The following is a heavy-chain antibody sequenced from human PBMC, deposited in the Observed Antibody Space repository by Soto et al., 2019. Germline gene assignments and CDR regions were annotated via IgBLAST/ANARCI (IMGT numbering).Heavy chain of an antibody. CDR2: ISWNSGSI. D-gene: IGHD6-13*01. CDR3: AKAAAAGTRPVAFDI. CDR1: GFTFDDYA. V-gene: IGHV3-9*01. J-gene: IGHJ3*02. Sequence: PGGSLRLSCAASGFTFDDYAMHWVRQAPGKGLEWVSGISWNSGSIGYADSVKGRFTISRDNAKNSLYPQMNSLRAEDTALYYCAKAAAAGTRPVAFDIWGQGTMVTVSS.